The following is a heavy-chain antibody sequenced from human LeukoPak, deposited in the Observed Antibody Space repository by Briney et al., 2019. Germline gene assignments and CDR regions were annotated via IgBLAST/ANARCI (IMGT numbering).Heavy chain of an antibody. D-gene: IGHD3-9*01. CDR2: IWYDGSNK. J-gene: IGHJ4*02. Sequence: HSGGSLRLSCAASGFTFSSYGMHWVRQVPGKGLEWVAVIWYDGSNKNYADSVKGRFTISRDNSKNTLYLQMNSLRAEDTAVYYCARGNPLSPKETQKDWGGQGPLVTVS. CDR3: ARGNPLSPKETQKDW. CDR1: GFTFSSYG. V-gene: IGHV3-33*01.